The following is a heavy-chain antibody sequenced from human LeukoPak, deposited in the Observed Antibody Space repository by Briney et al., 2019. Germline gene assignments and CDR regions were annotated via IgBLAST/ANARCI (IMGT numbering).Heavy chain of an antibody. Sequence: GGSLRLSCAASGFTFSSYAMHWVRQAPGKGLEWVAVISYDGSNKYYADSVKGRFTISRDNSKNTLYLQMNSLRAEDTAVYYCARESGYSSSPADYWGQGTPVTVSS. CDR2: ISYDGSNK. CDR1: GFTFSSYA. V-gene: IGHV3-30-3*01. CDR3: ARESGYSSSPADY. J-gene: IGHJ4*02. D-gene: IGHD6-6*01.